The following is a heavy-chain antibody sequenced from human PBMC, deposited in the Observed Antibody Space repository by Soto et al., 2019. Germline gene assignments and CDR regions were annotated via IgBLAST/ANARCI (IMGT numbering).Heavy chain of an antibody. D-gene: IGHD1-1*01. V-gene: IGHV3-23*01. CDR3: ANNPNEEPYYYYGMDV. J-gene: IGHJ6*02. Sequence: GGSLRLSCAASGFTFSSYAMSWVRQAPGKGLEWVSAISGSGGSTYYADSVKGRFTISRDNSKNTLYLQMNSLRAEDTAVYYCANNPNEEPYYYYGMDVWGQGTTVTVSS. CDR1: GFTFSSYA. CDR2: ISGSGGST.